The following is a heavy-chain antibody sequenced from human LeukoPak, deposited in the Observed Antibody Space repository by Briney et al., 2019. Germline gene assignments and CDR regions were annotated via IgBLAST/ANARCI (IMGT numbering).Heavy chain of an antibody. Sequence: KISCKGSGDICNSYSIRWVRQAPGQGLEWMGGIIPIFGSANYAQKFQGRVTITTDQSTSTAYMSSLSSEDTAVYYCARVGRSRGSLPNSYYYMDVWGKGTTVTVSS. CDR1: GDICNSYS. CDR2: IIPIFGSA. CDR3: ARVGRSRGSLPNSYYYMDV. D-gene: IGHD1-26*01. J-gene: IGHJ6*03. V-gene: IGHV1-69*05.